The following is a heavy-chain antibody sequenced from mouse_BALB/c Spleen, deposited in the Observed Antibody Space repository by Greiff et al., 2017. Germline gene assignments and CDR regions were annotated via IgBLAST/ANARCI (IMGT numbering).Heavy chain of an antibody. D-gene: IGHD1-1*01. CDR1: GYTFTSYY. CDR2: INPSNGGT. CDR3: TRPNYYGSSDWYFDV. J-gene: IGHJ1*01. V-gene: IGHV1S81*02. Sequence: QVQLQQSGAELVKPGASVKLSCKASGYTFTSYYMYWVKQRPGQGLEWIGEINPSNGGTNFNEKFKSKATLTVDKSSSTAYMQLSSLTSEDSAVYYCTRPNYYGSSDWYFDVWGAGTTVTVSS.